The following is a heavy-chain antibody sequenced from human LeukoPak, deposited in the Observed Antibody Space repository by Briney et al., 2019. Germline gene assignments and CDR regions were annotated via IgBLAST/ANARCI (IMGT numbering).Heavy chain of an antibody. CDR1: GFTFRRYG. D-gene: IGHD5-18*01. CDR2: ISGSGGNT. CDR3: ATEGFTYGYHGIDI. Sequence: PGGSLRLSCAASGFTFRRYGMSWVRQAPGKGLEWVSAISGSGGNTFYGDSVKGRFTISRDNSRNTLYLQMNSLKTDDTAVYYCATEGFTYGYHGIDIWGQGTIVTVSS. J-gene: IGHJ3*02. V-gene: IGHV3-23*01.